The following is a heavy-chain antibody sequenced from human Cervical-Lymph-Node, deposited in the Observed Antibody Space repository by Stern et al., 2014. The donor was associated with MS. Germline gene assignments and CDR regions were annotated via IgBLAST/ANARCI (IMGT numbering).Heavy chain of an antibody. J-gene: IGHJ4*02. CDR1: GYTFTTYY. D-gene: IGHD1-1*01. Sequence: VQLVESGAEIRKPAASVKISCEASGYTFTTYYMHWVRQAPGQGLEWVALFNPSGGKTTYAQRFQGRVTVTGDTSTSTVDMELTGLRSEDTAVYYCARVLSLATSDSWGQGTLVIVSS. CDR2: FNPSGGKT. CDR3: ARVLSLATSDS. V-gene: IGHV1-46*01.